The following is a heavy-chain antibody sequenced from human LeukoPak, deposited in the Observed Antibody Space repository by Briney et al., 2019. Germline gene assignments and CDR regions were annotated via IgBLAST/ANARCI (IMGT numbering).Heavy chain of an antibody. Sequence: SETLSLTCSVSSGSISGYSWNWIRQPPGKGLEWIGYMYYGGGTSYNPSLKSRVTISVDTSKNHFSLRLTSVTAADTAVYYCAREGRRDHVNSMFDPWGQGTLVTVSS. CDR3: AREGRRDHVNSMFDP. CDR1: SGSISGYS. J-gene: IGHJ5*02. CDR2: MYYGGGT. D-gene: IGHD5-24*01. V-gene: IGHV4-59*01.